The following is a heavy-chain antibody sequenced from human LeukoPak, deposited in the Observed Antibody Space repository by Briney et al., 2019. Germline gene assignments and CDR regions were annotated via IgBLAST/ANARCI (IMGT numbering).Heavy chain of an antibody. D-gene: IGHD6-13*01. CDR1: GFTFSSYA. J-gene: IGHJ4*02. V-gene: IGHV3-30*04. Sequence: PGRSLRLSCAASGFTFSSYAMHWVRQAPGKGLEWVAVISYDGSNKYYADSVKGRFTISRDNSKNTLYLQMNSLRAEDTAVYYRARDIAAVIDYWGQGTLVAVSS. CDR2: ISYDGSNK. CDR3: ARDIAAVIDY.